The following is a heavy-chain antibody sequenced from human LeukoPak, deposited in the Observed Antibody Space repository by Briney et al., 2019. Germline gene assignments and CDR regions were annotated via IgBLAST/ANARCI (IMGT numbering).Heavy chain of an antibody. D-gene: IGHD5-18*01. Sequence: GESLKISCKGSGYSFSSYWIGWVRQMPGKGLEGMGIIYPGDSDTRYSPSFQGQVTISAHKSISTAYLQWSSLKASDTSIYYCARSGRGYSHGYDYWGLGTLVTVSS. J-gene: IGHJ4*02. CDR2: IYPGDSDT. CDR3: ARSGRGYSHGYDY. V-gene: IGHV5-51*01. CDR1: GYSFSSYW.